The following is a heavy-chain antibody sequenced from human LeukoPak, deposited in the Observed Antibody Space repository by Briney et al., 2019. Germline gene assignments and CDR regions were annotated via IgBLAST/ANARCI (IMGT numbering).Heavy chain of an antibody. V-gene: IGHV4-59*01. Sequence: PSETLSLTCTVSGGSISSYYWSWIRQPPGKGLEWIGYIYYSGSTNYNPSLKSRVTISVDTSKNQFSLKLSSVTAADTAVYYCARAHCSSTSCYSYYYYGMDVWGQRTTVTVSS. CDR2: IYYSGST. J-gene: IGHJ6*02. CDR3: ARAHCSSTSCYSYYYYGMDV. D-gene: IGHD2-2*01. CDR1: GGSISSYY.